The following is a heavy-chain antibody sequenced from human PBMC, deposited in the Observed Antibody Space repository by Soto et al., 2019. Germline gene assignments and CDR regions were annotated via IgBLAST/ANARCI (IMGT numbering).Heavy chain of an antibody. CDR2: INHSERT. CDR3: ARGEVDTANYYYGMDV. D-gene: IGHD5-18*01. J-gene: IGHJ6*02. Sequence: SETLSLTCAVYGESFSGYYWSWILQPTGKGLEWIGEINHSERTNYNTYLKSQETISVETSKNKFSIKQRSVTAADTAVYYCARGEVDTANYYYGMDVWGQGTTVS. V-gene: IGHV4-34*01. CDR1: GESFSGYY.